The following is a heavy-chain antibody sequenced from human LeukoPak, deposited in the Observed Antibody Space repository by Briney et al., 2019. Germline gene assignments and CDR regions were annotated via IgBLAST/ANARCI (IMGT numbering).Heavy chain of an antibody. V-gene: IGHV4-59*08. CDR1: GGSISSYY. CDR2: IYYSGST. CDR3: ARHAFYSSSWELDAFDI. D-gene: IGHD6-13*01. J-gene: IGHJ3*02. Sequence: TSETLSLTCIVSGGSISSYYWSCIRQPPGKGLEWIGYIYYSGSTNYNPSLKSRVTISVDTSKNQFSLKLSSVTAADTAVYYCARHAFYSSSWELDAFDIWGQGTMATVSS.